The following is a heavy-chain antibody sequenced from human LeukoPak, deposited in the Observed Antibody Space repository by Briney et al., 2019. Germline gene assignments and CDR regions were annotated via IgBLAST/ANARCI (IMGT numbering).Heavy chain of an antibody. CDR1: GGSISSYY. D-gene: IGHD3-10*01. J-gene: IGHJ5*02. Sequence: SETLSLTCTVSGGSISSYYWSWIRQPPGKGLEWIGYIYYSGSTNYNPSLKSRVTISVDTSKNQFSLKLSSVTAADTAVYYCARGDGSGSGRWFDPWGQGTLITVSS. CDR2: IYYSGST. CDR3: ARGDGSGSGRWFDP. V-gene: IGHV4-59*01.